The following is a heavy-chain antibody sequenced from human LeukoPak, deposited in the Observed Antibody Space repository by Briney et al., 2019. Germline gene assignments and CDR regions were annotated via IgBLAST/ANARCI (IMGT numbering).Heavy chain of an antibody. CDR1: GFTVSSNY. CDR3: ARHSPKDYYYGMDV. V-gene: IGHV3-53*04. J-gene: IGHJ6*02. CDR2: IYSGGST. D-gene: IGHD2-21*01. Sequence: PGGSLRLSCAASGFTVSSNYMSWVRQAPGKGLEWVSVIYSGGSTYNADSVKGRFTISRHNSENTLYLQMNSLRAEDTAVYYCARHSPKDYYYGMDVWGQGTTVTVSS.